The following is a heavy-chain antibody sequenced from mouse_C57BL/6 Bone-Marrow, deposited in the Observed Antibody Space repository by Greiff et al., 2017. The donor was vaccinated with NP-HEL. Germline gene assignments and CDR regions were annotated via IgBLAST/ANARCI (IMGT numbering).Heavy chain of an antibody. V-gene: IGHV1-69*01. Sequence: PGAELLIAGGFVEPFCKGFCHTLPSLREHLGEPRPWPGPWGSGESYPSDSYTNYNQKFKGKSTLTVDKSSSTAYMQLSSLTSEDSAVYYCARRGVYDYHWYFDVWGTGTTVTVSS. CDR3: ARRGVYDYHWYFDV. CDR1: CHTLPSLR. D-gene: IGHD2-4*01. CDR2: SYPSDSYT. J-gene: IGHJ1*03.